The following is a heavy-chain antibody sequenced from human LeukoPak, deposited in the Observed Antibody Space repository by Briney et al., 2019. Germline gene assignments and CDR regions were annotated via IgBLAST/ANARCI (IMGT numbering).Heavy chain of an antibody. J-gene: IGHJ2*01. CDR2: IYYSGST. V-gene: IGHV4-59*01. Sequence: SETLSLTCTVSGGAISSYYWSWIRQPPGKGLEWIGYIYYSGSTNYNPSLKSRVTISVDTSKIQFSLKLSSVTAENTAVYYCARPSTVTTNWYFDLWGRGTLVTVSS. CDR1: GGAISSYY. D-gene: IGHD4-17*01. CDR3: ARPSTVTTNWYFDL.